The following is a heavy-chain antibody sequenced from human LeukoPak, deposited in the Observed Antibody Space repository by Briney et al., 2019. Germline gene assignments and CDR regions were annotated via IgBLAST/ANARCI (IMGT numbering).Heavy chain of an antibody. CDR3: ARLSAAVHLGAFAL. Sequence: SETLPLTCAVSGVSISPYYWAWIRQPPGKGLEWIGYIHTSGSNNQYPSLKSRVTISVDKSKNHFSLRLTSVTAADTAVYYCARLSAAVHLGAFALWGQGTMVTVSS. CDR2: IHTSGSN. V-gene: IGHV4-4*09. CDR1: GVSISPYY. J-gene: IGHJ3*01. D-gene: IGHD3-3*01.